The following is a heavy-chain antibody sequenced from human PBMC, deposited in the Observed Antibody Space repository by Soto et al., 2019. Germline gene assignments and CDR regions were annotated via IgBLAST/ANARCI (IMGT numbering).Heavy chain of an antibody. CDR3: AKDPTQYYDFWSGSNWFDP. D-gene: IGHD3-3*01. CDR2: ISYDGSNK. Sequence: LGGSLRLSCAASGFTFSSYGMHWVRQAPGKGLEWVAVISYDGSNKYYADSVKGRFTISRDNSKNTLYLQMNSLRAEDTAVYYCAKDPTQYYDFWSGSNWFDPWGQGTLVTVSS. J-gene: IGHJ5*02. CDR1: GFTFSSYG. V-gene: IGHV3-30*18.